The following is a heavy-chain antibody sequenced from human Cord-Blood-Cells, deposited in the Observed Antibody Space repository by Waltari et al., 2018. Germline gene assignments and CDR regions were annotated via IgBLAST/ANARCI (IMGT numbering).Heavy chain of an antibody. CDR3: AAGSYDILTGYYYYYGRDV. CDR2: IVGGSGNT. CDR1: GFTFTSSA. Sequence: QMQLVQSGPEGKKPGPSVKVACKASGFTFTSSAVHWVRPARGQCLEWIGWIVGGSGNTNYAQKFQERVTITRDMSTSTAYMELSSLRSEDTAGYYCAAGSYDILTGYYYYYGRDVWGQGTTVTVSS. D-gene: IGHD3-9*01. J-gene: IGHJ6*02. V-gene: IGHV1-58*01.